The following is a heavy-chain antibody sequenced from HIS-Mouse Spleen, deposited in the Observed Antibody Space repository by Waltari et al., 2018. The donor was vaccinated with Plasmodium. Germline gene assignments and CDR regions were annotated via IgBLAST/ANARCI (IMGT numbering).Heavy chain of an antibody. V-gene: IGHV1-18*01. Sequence: QVQLVQSGAEVKKPGASVKVSCQASGYTFTRYGISWVRQAPGQGREWMGWISPYNGNTNFAQKLQGRVTMTTDTATRTAYMEVRRLRSDDTVVYYCARGSGGDAFDIWGQGTMVTVSS. D-gene: IGHD1-26*01. CDR2: ISPYNGNT. CDR1: GYTFTRYG. J-gene: IGHJ3*02. CDR3: ARGSGGDAFDI.